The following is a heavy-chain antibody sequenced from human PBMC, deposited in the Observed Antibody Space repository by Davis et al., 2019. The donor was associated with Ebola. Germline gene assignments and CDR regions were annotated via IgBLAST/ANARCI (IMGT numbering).Heavy chain of an antibody. V-gene: IGHV6-1*01. J-gene: IGHJ6*04. CDR3: ARGWLRSGLDV. Sequence: HSQTLSLTCAISGDSVSSGGWNWIRQSPSRGLEWLGRTYYTSKWFNHYAESVKSRITINPDTAKNQFSLHLNSVTPEDTAVYYCARGWLRSGLDVWGKGAAVTVSS. D-gene: IGHD5-12*01. CDR2: TYYTSKWFN. CDR1: GDSVSSGG.